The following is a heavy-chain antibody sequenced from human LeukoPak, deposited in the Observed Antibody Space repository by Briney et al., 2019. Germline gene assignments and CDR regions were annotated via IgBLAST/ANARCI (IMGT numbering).Heavy chain of an antibody. CDR2: ISRDSGIK. CDR1: GFIISGDS. J-gene: IGHJ4*02. D-gene: IGHD1-26*01. CDR3: ARAREWELLYYFDY. Sequence: GGSLRLSCAASGFIISGDSMNWVRQAPGKGLEWIAYISRDSGIKYYADSVRGRFTISRDNAKSSLYLQMHSLRAEDTAVYYCARAREWELLYYFDYWGQGTLVTVSS. V-gene: IGHV3-48*01.